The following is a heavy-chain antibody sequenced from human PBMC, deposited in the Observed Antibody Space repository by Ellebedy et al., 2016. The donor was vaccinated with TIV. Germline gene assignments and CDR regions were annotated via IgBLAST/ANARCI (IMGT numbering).Heavy chain of an antibody. CDR3: ARRVLEDDGRGGMDF. D-gene: IGHD3-16*01. J-gene: IGHJ4*02. CDR2: IRSRPNSYAT. V-gene: IGHV3-73*01. CDR1: GFTFSSSA. Sequence: GGSLRLXCAASGFTFSSSALHWVRQASGKGLEWVGHIRSRPNSYATAYAASVKGRFTIFRDNSKNTLYLQMNSLRAEDTAIYYCARRVLEDDGRGGMDFWGQGTLVTVSS.